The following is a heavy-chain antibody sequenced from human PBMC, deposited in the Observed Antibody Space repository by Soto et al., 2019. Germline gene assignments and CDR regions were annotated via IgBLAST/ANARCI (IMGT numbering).Heavy chain of an antibody. Sequence: ASVKVSCKASGYTFTSYAMHWVRQAPGQRLEWMGWINAGNGNTKYSQKFQGRVTITRDTSASTAYMELSSLRSEDTAVYYCARDLSGGDPRGYYYSYMAVWGKGTTVPVS. CDR1: GYTFTSYA. CDR2: INAGNGNT. J-gene: IGHJ6*03. V-gene: IGHV1-3*01. CDR3: ARDLSGGDPRGYYYSYMAV. D-gene: IGHD4-17*01.